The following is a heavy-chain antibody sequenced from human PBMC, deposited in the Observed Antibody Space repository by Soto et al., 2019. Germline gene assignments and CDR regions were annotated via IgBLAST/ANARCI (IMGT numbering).Heavy chain of an antibody. CDR1: GYTFTSYG. V-gene: IGHV1-18*04. J-gene: IGHJ4*02. CDR3: ARDHIYYFDISGYPPPHDY. CDR2: ISAYNGNT. Sequence: ASVKVSCKASGYTFTSYGISWVRQAPGQGLEWMGWISAYNGNTNYAQKLQCRVTMTTDTSTSTAYMELRSLRSDDTAVYYRARDHIYYFDISGYPPPHDYSGQGPLGTVSS. D-gene: IGHD3-22*01.